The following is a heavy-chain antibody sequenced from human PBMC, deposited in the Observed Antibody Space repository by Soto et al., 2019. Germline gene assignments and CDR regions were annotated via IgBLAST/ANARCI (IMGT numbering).Heavy chain of an antibody. CDR3: ASEMVRGVIIGLGGYFDY. J-gene: IGHJ4*02. Sequence: QVQLVQSGAEVKKPGSSVKVSCKASGGTFSSYAISWVRQAPGQGLEWMGGIIPIFGTANYAQKFQGRVTITADNSTSTAYMELSSLRSEDTAVYYCASEMVRGVIIGLGGYFDYWGQGTLVTVSS. D-gene: IGHD3-10*01. CDR1: GGTFSSYA. V-gene: IGHV1-69*06. CDR2: IIPIFGTA.